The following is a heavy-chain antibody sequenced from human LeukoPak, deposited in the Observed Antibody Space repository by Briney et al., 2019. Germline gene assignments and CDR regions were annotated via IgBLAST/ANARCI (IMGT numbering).Heavy chain of an antibody. Sequence: GRSLRLSCAASGFTFSSYGMHWVRQAPGKGLEWVAVIWYDGSNKYYADSVKGLFTICRDNSKNTIYLQMTSLTAEDPAVYYCARDSSYYDFWSGYYSYYFDYWGQGTLVTVSS. CDR2: IWYDGSNK. CDR3: ARDSSYYDFWSGYYSYYFDY. D-gene: IGHD3-3*01. V-gene: IGHV3-33*01. J-gene: IGHJ4*02. CDR1: GFTFSSYG.